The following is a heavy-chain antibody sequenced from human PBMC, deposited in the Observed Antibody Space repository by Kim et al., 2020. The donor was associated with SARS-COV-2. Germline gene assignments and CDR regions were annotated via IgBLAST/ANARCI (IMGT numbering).Heavy chain of an antibody. D-gene: IGHD3-9*01. J-gene: IGHJ6*02. Sequence: SETLSLTCAVYGGSFSGYYWSWIRQPPRKWLEWIGEINHSGSTNYNPSLKSRVTISVDTSKNQFSLKLSSVTAADTAVYSCARRAPDYYDILTGFSVGGLDVWGQGTTFTVSS. CDR3: ARRAPDYYDILTGFSVGGLDV. CDR2: INHSGST. CDR1: GGSFSGYY. V-gene: IGHV4-34*01.